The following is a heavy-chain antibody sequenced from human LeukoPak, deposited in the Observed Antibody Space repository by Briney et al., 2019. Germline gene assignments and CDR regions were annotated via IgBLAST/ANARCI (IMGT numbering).Heavy chain of an antibody. V-gene: IGHV1-18*01. CDR3: ARNSSGWYGYFDL. CDR1: GYTFTSHG. Sequence: GASVKVSCKASGYTFTSHGLSWVRQAPGQGLEWMGWINIYKGNTNYAQKFQGRVTMTTDTSTSTAYMELRSLRSDDTAVYYCARNSSGWYGYFDLWGRGTLVTVSS. J-gene: IGHJ2*01. D-gene: IGHD6-25*01. CDR2: INIYKGNT.